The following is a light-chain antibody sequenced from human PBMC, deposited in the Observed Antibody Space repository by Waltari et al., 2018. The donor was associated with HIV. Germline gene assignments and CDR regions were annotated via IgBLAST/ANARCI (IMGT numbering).Light chain of an antibody. Sequence: EIVIPQSPATVSVSPGERATLSCRASQRLSSNLAWYQQKPGQAPRLLIYGALTRAIGVPARFSGSGSGTEFTLTISSLQSEDFGVYYCQQYNNWPQTWPPGTFGQGTKVEIK. V-gene: IGKV3-15*01. J-gene: IGKJ1*01. CDR3: QQYNNWPQTWPPGT. CDR1: QRLSSN. CDR2: GAL.